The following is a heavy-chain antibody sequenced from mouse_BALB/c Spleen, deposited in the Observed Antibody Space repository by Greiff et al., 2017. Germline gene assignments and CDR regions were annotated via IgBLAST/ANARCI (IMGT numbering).Heavy chain of an antibody. CDR1: GYTFTSYW. J-gene: IGHJ3*01. Sequence: VQLQQSGAELAKPGASVKMSCKASGYTFTSYWMHWVKQRPGQGLEWIGYINPSTGYTEYNQKFKDKATLTADKSSSTAYMQLSSLTSEDSAVYYCAGDPWFAYWGQGTLVTVSA. V-gene: IGHV1-7*01. CDR3: AGDPWFAY. CDR2: INPSTGYT.